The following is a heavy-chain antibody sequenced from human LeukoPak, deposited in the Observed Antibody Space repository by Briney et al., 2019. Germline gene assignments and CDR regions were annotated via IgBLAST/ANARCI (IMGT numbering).Heavy chain of an antibody. CDR2: IRSKAYGGTT. CDR1: GFTFGDYA. CDR3: TRDYDSSGYYY. J-gene: IGHJ4*02. Sequence: GGSLRLSCTASGFTFGDYAMSWVRQAPGKGLEWVGFIRSKAYGGTTEYAASVKGRFTISRGDSKSIAYLQMNSLKTEDTAVYYCTRDYDSSGYYYWGQGTLVTVSS. V-gene: IGHV3-49*04. D-gene: IGHD3-22*01.